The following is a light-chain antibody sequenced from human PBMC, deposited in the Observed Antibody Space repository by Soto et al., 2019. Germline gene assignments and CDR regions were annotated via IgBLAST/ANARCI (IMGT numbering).Light chain of an antibody. CDR3: CSYAGSTAL. Sequence: QSVLTQPASVSGSPGQSITISCTGTSSDVGNYNLVSWYQQVPGKVPKLIIYEVIQRPSGVSNRFSGSKSGNTASLTISGLQPEDEGDHYCCSYAGSTALFGGGTQLTVL. J-gene: IGLJ2*01. CDR2: EVI. V-gene: IGLV2-23*02. CDR1: SSDVGNYNL.